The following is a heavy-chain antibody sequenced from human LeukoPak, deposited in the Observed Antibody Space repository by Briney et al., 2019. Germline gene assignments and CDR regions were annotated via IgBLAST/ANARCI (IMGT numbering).Heavy chain of an antibody. CDR3: ATNKGVVKALGYMDV. V-gene: IGHV4-39*07. J-gene: IGHJ6*03. CDR2: IYYSGST. Sequence: SETLSLTCTVSSGSISTSNYYWGWVRQPPGKGLEWIGSIYYSGSTYYNPSLKSRVTISVDTSKNQFSLKLSSVTAADTAVYYCATNKGVVKALGYMDVWGKGTTVTVSS. D-gene: IGHD2/OR15-2a*01. CDR1: SGSISTSNYY.